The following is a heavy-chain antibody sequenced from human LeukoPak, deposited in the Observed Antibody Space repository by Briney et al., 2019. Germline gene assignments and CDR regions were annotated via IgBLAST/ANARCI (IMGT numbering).Heavy chain of an antibody. J-gene: IGHJ3*02. CDR3: ARDIGASGI. CDR2: IKQDGSEK. CDR1: GFTLSAYW. D-gene: IGHD1-26*01. Sequence: GGSLRLSCAASGFTLSAYWMSWVRQAPGKGLEWVANIKQDGSEKYYVDSVKGRFTISRDNAKNSLYLQMNSLRAEDTAVYHCARDIGASGIWGQGTMVTVSS. V-gene: IGHV3-7*04.